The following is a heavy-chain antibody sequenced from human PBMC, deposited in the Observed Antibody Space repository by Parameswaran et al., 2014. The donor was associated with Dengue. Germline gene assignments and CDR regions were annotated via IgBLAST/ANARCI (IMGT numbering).Heavy chain of an antibody. J-gene: IGHJ4*02. CDR1: GFTFSDYY. CDR2: ISSSGSTI. CDR3: ARAQLLLWFGTADY. D-gene: IGHD3-10*01. V-gene: IGHV3-11*01. Sequence: AGGSLRLSCAASGFTFSDYYMSWIRQAPGKGLEWVSYISSSGSTIYYADPVKGRFTISRDNAKNSLYLQMNSLRAEDTAVYYCARAQLLLWFGTADYWGQGTLVTVSS.